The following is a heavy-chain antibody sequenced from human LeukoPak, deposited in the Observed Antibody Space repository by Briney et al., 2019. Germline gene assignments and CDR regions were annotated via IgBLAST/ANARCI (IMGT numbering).Heavy chain of an antibody. CDR2: ISAYNGNT. Sequence: GASVKVSCKASGYTFTSYGISWVRQAPGQGLEWMGWISAYNGNTNYAQKLQGRVTMTTDTSTSTAYMELRSLRSDDTAVYYCARDDVAYYYDSSALEVYHYYGMDVWGQGTTVTVSS. J-gene: IGHJ6*02. V-gene: IGHV1-18*01. D-gene: IGHD3-22*01. CDR1: GYTFTSYG. CDR3: ARDDVAYYYDSSALEVYHYYGMDV.